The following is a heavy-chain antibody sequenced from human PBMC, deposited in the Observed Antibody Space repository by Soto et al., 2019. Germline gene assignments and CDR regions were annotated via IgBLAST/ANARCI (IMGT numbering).Heavy chain of an antibody. J-gene: IGHJ3*02. CDR1: GFTFSSYA. CDR2: ISGSGGST. V-gene: IGHV3-23*01. CDR3: ANLVAKVVSPKYAFDI. D-gene: IGHD2-21*01. Sequence: EVQLLESGGGLVQPGGSLRLSCAASGFTFSSYAMSWVRQAPGKGLEWVSAISGSGGSTYYADSVKGRFTISRDNSKNTLYLQMNSLRAEDTAVYYCANLVAKVVSPKYAFDIWGQGTMVTVSS.